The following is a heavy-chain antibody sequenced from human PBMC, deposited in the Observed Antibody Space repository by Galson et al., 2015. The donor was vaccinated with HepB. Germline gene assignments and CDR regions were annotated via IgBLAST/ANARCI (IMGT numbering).Heavy chain of an antibody. CDR3: AKDIGIAVAGPNDAFDI. Sequence: SLRLSCAASGFTFDDYAMHWVRHAPGKGLEWVSGIRWNSGSIGYADSVKGRFTISRDNAKNSLYLQMNSLRAEDTALYYCAKDIGIAVAGPNDAFDIWGQGTMVTVSS. CDR1: GFTFDDYA. J-gene: IGHJ3*02. CDR2: IRWNSGSI. V-gene: IGHV3-9*01. D-gene: IGHD6-19*01.